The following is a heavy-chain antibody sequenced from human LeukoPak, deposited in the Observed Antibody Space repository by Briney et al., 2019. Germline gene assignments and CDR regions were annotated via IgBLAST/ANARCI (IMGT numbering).Heavy chain of an antibody. Sequence: SETLSLTCTVSGGSISSSNYYWSWIRQPAGRGLEWIGRIYTTGSTNYNPSLKSRVTISVDTSKNQFSLRLSFVTAADTAVYYCARSLSNGFYYYDYWGQGTLVTVSS. J-gene: IGHJ4*02. V-gene: IGHV4-61*02. D-gene: IGHD3-22*01. CDR2: IYTTGST. CDR1: GGSISSSNYY. CDR3: ARSLSNGFYYYDY.